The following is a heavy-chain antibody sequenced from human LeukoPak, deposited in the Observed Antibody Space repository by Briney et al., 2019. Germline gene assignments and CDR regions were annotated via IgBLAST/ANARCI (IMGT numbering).Heavy chain of an antibody. Sequence: PGGTLRLSCAASGFTFSSYWMHWVRQAPGEGLVWVSRISSDGSSTSYADSVKGRFTISRDNAKNTLYLQMNSLRAEDTAVYYCARGSSTEPRDWGQGTLVTVSS. J-gene: IGHJ4*02. CDR2: ISSDGSST. D-gene: IGHD1-14*01. V-gene: IGHV3-74*01. CDR1: GFTFSSYW. CDR3: ARGSSTEPRD.